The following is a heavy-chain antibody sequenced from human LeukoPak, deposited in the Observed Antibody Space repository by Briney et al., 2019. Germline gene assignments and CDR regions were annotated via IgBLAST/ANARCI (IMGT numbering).Heavy chain of an antibody. Sequence: ASVKISCKASGYTFTSYGISWVRQAPGQGLEWMGWISAYNGNTNYAQKLQGRVTMTTDTSTSTAYMELRSLRSDDTAVYYCARRGDPNYYYYMDVWGKGTTVTVSS. CDR2: ISAYNGNT. J-gene: IGHJ6*03. CDR1: GYTFTSYG. V-gene: IGHV1-18*01. D-gene: IGHD3-10*01. CDR3: ARRGDPNYYYYMDV.